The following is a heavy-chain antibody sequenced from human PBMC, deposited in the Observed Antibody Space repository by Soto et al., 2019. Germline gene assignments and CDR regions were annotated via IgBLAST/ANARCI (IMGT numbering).Heavy chain of an antibody. V-gene: IGHV4-39*01. D-gene: IGHD3-9*01. Sequence: SETLSLTCTVSGGSISSSSYYWVWIRQPPGKGLEWIGSIYHSGSTNYNPSLKSRVTISVDTSKNQFSLKLSSVTAADTAVYYCARSEARYFDWLLAGKDRYYYYYGMDVWGQGTTVTVSS. CDR3: ARSEARYFDWLLAGKDRYYYYYGMDV. CDR1: GGSISSSSYY. CDR2: IYHSGST. J-gene: IGHJ6*02.